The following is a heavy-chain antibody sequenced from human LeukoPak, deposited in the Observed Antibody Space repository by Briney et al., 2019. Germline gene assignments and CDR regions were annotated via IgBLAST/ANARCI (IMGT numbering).Heavy chain of an antibody. CDR3: AKDRQWELTGFDY. D-gene: IGHD1-26*01. CDR2: ISGSGGSK. CDR1: GFIFSIYA. V-gene: IGHV3-23*01. J-gene: IGHJ4*02. Sequence: PGGSLRLSCAPSGFIFSIYAMSWVRQSPGKGLEWVSIISGSGGSKHYADSVKGRFTISRDNSKNTLYLQTNSLRAEDTAVYYCAKDRQWELTGFDYWGQGTLVTVSS.